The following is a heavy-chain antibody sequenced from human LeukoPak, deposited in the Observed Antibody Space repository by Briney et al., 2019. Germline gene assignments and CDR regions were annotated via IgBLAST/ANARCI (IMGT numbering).Heavy chain of an antibody. CDR1: GYSFTSYW. CDR3: ARLEGPYYDFWSGSMAFDI. Sequence: PGESLKISCKGSGYSFTSYWIGWVRQMPGKGLEWMGIIYPGDSDTRYSPSFQGQVTISADKSISTAYLQWSSLKASDTAMYYCARLEGPYYDFWSGSMAFDIWGQGTMVTVSS. CDR2: IYPGDSDT. J-gene: IGHJ3*02. V-gene: IGHV5-51*01. D-gene: IGHD3-3*01.